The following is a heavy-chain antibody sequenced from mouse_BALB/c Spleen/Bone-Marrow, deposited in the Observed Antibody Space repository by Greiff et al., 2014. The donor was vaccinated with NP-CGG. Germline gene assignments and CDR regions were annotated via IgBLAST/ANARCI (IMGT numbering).Heavy chain of an antibody. CDR3: AAYYYGSSQFAY. Sequence: VQLQQPGAELVKPGASVKLSCTASGFNIKDTYMHWVKQRPEQGLEWIARIDPANGNTKYDPKFQGKATITADTSSNTAYLQLSSLTSEDTAVYYCAAYYYGSSQFAYWGQGTLVTVSA. D-gene: IGHD1-1*01. CDR1: GFNIKDTY. V-gene: IGHV14-3*02. J-gene: IGHJ3*01. CDR2: IDPANGNT.